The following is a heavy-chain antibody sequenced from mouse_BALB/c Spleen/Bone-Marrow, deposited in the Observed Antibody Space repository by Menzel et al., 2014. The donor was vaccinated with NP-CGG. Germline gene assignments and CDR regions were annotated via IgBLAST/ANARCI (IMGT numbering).Heavy chain of an antibody. V-gene: IGHV5-12-1*01. Sequence: EVMLVESGGGLVKPGGSLKLSCAAPGFAFSRYDMSWVRQTPEKRLEWVAYITNGGDNTYYPDTVKGRFTISRDNAKNTLYLQMSSLKSEDTAMYYCVRHKNYYAMDYWGQGTSVTVSS. J-gene: IGHJ4*01. CDR1: GFAFSRYD. CDR3: VRHKNYYAMDY. CDR2: ITNGGDNT.